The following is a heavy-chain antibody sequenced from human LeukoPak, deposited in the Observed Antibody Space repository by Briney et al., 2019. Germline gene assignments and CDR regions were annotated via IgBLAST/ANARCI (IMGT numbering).Heavy chain of an antibody. CDR1: GGSISNSSSY. V-gene: IGHV4-39*01. Sequence: SETLSLTCTVSGGSISNSSSYWGWIRQPPGKGLEWIGSIYYSGSTYYNPSLKSRVTISVDTSKNQFSLKLSSVTAADTAVYYCARHSPVGIFYFDYWGQGALVTVSS. J-gene: IGHJ4*02. D-gene: IGHD1-26*01. CDR3: ARHSPVGIFYFDY. CDR2: IYYSGST.